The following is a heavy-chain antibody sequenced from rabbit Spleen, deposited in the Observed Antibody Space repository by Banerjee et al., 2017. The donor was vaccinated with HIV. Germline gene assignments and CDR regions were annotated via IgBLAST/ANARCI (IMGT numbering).Heavy chain of an antibody. Sequence: QSLEESGGDLVKPGASLTLTCTASGFSFSSYWICWVRQAPGKGLEWIACAWNGDVSTHYASWAKGRLTMSKISSTTVTLQMTSLTAADTATYLCARSNSYDYQNGMDLWGQGTLVTVS. CDR3: ARSNSYDYQNGMDL. J-gene: IGHJ6*01. D-gene: IGHD6-1*01. CDR2: AWNGDVST. CDR1: GFSFSSYW. V-gene: IGHV1S40*01.